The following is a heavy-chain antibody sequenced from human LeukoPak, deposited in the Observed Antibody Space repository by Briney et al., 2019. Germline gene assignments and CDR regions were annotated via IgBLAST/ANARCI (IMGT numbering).Heavy chain of an antibody. V-gene: IGHV4-39*07. Sequence: SETLSLTCTVSGGSISSSSYYWGWIRQPPGKGLEWIGSIYYSGSTYYNPSLKSRVTISVDKSKNQFSLKLSSVTAADTAVYYCARDGYSSGWYGLDAFDIWGQGTMVTVSS. D-gene: IGHD6-19*01. CDR2: IYYSGST. CDR3: ARDGYSSGWYGLDAFDI. J-gene: IGHJ3*02. CDR1: GGSISSSSYY.